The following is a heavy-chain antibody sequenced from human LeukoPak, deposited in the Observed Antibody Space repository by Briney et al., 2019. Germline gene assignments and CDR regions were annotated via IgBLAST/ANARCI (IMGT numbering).Heavy chain of an antibody. D-gene: IGHD5-18*01. Sequence: SETLSLTCNVSGASMSNYYWVWIRQPPGQGLEWIGSIYHSGTTYSGSTYYNPSLKSRVTISLDTSKNQFSLKVGSMTAADTAVYYCARAGGYGLIDYWGQGTMVTVSS. V-gene: IGHV4-39*07. J-gene: IGHJ4*02. CDR1: GASMSNYY. CDR3: ARAGGYGLIDY. CDR2: IYHSGTTYSGST.